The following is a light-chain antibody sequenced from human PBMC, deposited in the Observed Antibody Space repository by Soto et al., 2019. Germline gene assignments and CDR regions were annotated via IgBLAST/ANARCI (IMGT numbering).Light chain of an antibody. CDR3: LQDYNYPYT. J-gene: IGKJ2*01. CDR1: QGIRND. Sequence: AIQMTQSPSSLSASVGDRVTISCRASQGIRNDLGWYQQKPGKAPKLLIYAASSLQSGVPSRFSGSGSGTDFTLTFSSLQPEDFATYYCLQDYNYPYTFGQGTKLEIK. V-gene: IGKV1-6*01. CDR2: AAS.